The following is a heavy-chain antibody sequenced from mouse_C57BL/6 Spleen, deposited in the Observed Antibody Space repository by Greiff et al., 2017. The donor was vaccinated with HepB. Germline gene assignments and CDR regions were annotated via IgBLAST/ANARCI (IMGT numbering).Heavy chain of an antibody. CDR3: ARSSPVPPYYFDC. CDR2: IYPGGGYT. V-gene: IGHV1-63*01. J-gene: IGHJ2*01. Sequence: QVQLQQSGAELVRPGTSVKMSCKASGYTFTNYWIGWAKQRPGHGLEWIGDIYPGGGYTNYNEQFKGKATLTADKSSSTAYMQFSSLTSEDSAIYYCARSSPVPPYYFDCWGQGTTLTVSS. CDR1: GYTFTNYW.